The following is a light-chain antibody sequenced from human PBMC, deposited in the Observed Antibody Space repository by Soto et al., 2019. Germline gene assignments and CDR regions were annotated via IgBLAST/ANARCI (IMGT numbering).Light chain of an antibody. CDR3: QQYRDLPQT. V-gene: IGKV3-20*01. Sequence: ETVLTQSPGTLSLSPGERATLSCRASQSVRSNYLAWYQQKPGQAPRLLIYNSSTRATGIPDRFSGSGSGTDFTLTISRLEPEDFALYYCQQYRDLPQTFAQGTKV. CDR1: QSVRSNY. CDR2: NSS. J-gene: IGKJ1*01.